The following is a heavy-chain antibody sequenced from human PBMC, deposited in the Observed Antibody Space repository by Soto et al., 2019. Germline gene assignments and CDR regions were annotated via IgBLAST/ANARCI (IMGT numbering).Heavy chain of an antibody. CDR1: GFTFSSYA. CDR2: ISGSGGST. V-gene: IGHV3-23*01. D-gene: IGHD2-15*01. J-gene: IGHJ4*02. Sequence: GGSLRLSCAASGFTFSSYAMSWVRQAPGKGLEWVSAISGSGGSTYYADSVKGRFTISRDNSKNTLYLQMNSLRAEDTAVYYCAKSGYCSGGRCRFDYWGQGTLVTVSS. CDR3: AKSGYCSGGRCRFDY.